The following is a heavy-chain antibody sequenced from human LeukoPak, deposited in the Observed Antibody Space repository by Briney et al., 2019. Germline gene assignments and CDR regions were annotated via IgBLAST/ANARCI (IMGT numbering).Heavy chain of an antibody. V-gene: IGHV4-59*01. J-gene: IGHJ6*02. Sequence: SETLSLTCTVSGGSISSYYWSWIRQPPGKGLEWIGYIYYSGSTNYNPSLKSRVTISVDTSKKQFPLKLSSVTAADTAVYYCARVEARHGNGMDVWGQGTTVTVSS. CDR1: GGSISSYY. CDR2: IYYSGST. D-gene: IGHD6-6*01. CDR3: ARVEARHGNGMDV.